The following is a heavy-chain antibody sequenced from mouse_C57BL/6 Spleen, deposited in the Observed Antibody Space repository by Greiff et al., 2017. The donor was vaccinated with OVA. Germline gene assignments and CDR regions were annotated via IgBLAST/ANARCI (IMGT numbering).Heavy chain of an antibody. CDR1: GFTFSDYY. D-gene: IGHD3-3*01. CDR3: AREGGAGHYYAMDY. CDR2: INYDGSST. J-gene: IGHJ4*01. Sequence: EVQLQESEGGLVQPGSSMKLSCTASGFTFSDYYMAWVRQVPEKGLEWVANINYDGSSTYYLDSLKSRFIISRDNAKNILYLQMSSLKSEDTATYYCAREGGAGHYYAMDYWGQGTSVTVSA. V-gene: IGHV5-16*01.